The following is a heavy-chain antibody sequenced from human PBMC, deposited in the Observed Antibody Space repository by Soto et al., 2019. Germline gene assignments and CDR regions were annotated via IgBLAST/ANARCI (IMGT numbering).Heavy chain of an antibody. CDR2: FDPEDGET. V-gene: IGHV1-24*01. CDR1: GYTLTELS. J-gene: IGHJ6*01. Sequence: ASVKVSCKVSGYTLTELSMHWVRQAPGKGLEWMGGFDPEDGETIYAQKYQGRVTMTEDTYTDTAYMELSSLRSEDKAVYYCSIEGRGYYDNGHAFKIWGQGKMVTVAS. CDR3: SIEGRGYYDNGHAFKI. D-gene: IGHD3-22*01.